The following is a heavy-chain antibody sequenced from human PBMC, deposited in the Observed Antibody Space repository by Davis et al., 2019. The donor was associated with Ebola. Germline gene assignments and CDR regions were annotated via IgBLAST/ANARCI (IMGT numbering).Heavy chain of an antibody. CDR2: ISYDGSNK. CDR1: GFTFSSYT. D-gene: IGHD3-10*01. CDR3: ARAPLLRFGELLYNYYYGMDV. V-gene: IGHV3-30-3*01. J-gene: IGHJ6*02. Sequence: GGSLRLSCAASGFTFSSYTMHWVRQAPGKGLEWVAVISYDGSNKYYADSVKGRFTISRDNSKNTLYLQMNSLRAEDTAVYYCARAPLLRFGELLYNYYYGMDVWGQGTTVTVSS.